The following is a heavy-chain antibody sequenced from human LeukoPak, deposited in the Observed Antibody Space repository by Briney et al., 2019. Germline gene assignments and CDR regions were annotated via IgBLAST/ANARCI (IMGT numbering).Heavy chain of an antibody. V-gene: IGHV3-21*01. D-gene: IGHD3-10*01. J-gene: IGHJ1*01. Sequence: GGSLRLSCAGSGFTPSSYAMSWVRQAPGKGLEWVSSISSSSSYIYYADSVKGRFTISRDNAKNSLYLQMNSLRAEDTAVYYCARDAGSGYFQHWGQGTLVTVSS. CDR3: ARDAGSGYFQH. CDR1: GFTPSSYA. CDR2: ISSSSSYI.